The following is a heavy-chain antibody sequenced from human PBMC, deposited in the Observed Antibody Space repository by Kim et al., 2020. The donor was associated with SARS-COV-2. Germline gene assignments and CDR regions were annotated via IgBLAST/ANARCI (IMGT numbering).Heavy chain of an antibody. CDR1: GYTFTSYA. V-gene: IGHV7-4-1*02. Sequence: ASVKVSCKASGYTFTSYAMNWVRQAPGQWLEWMGWINTNTGNPTSAQGFTGRFVFSLETSVSTAYLQITSLKAEDTAVYYCARGGRWDPLYWGQGTLVTVSS. J-gene: IGHJ4*02. CDR3: ARGGRWDPLY. D-gene: IGHD1-26*01. CDR2: INTNTGNP.